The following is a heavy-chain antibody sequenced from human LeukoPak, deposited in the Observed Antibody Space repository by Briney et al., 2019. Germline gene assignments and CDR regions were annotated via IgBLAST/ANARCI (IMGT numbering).Heavy chain of an antibody. Sequence: KPSETLSLTCTVSGGSISSSSYYWGCIRQPPGKGLEWIGSIYYSGSTYYNPSLKSRVTISVDTSKNQFSLKLSSVTAADTAVYYCARPLSDYYGSGGNWFDPWGQGTLVTVSS. D-gene: IGHD3-10*01. CDR3: ARPLSDYYGSGGNWFDP. V-gene: IGHV4-39*01. J-gene: IGHJ5*02. CDR1: GGSISSSSYY. CDR2: IYYSGST.